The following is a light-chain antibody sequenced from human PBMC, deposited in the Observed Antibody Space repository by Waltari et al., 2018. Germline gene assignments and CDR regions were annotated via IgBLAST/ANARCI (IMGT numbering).Light chain of an antibody. Sequence: QSVLTQPPSVSGAPGQRVTISWSGSRSNIRKNNVNWSQHVPGTAPKLLIFSNNQRSSGVPDRFSGSKSGTSASLAISGLQSEDEADYFCAAWDDSLNGLFGGGTKLTVL. CDR3: AAWDDSLNGL. J-gene: IGLJ2*01. CDR2: SNN. CDR1: RSNIRKNN. V-gene: IGLV1-44*01.